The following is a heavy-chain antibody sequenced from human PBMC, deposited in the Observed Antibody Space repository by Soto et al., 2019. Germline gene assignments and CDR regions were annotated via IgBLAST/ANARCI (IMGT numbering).Heavy chain of an antibody. CDR1: GGTFSSYT. V-gene: IGHV1-69*04. J-gene: IGHJ4*02. D-gene: IGHD3-22*01. Sequence: ASVKVSCKASGGTFSSYTISWVRQAPGQGLEWMGRIIPILGIANYAQKFQGRVTITADKSTSTAYMELSSLRSEDTAVYYCARDLNYYDSSGYYYDYWGQGTLVTASS. CDR2: IIPILGIA. CDR3: ARDLNYYDSSGYYYDY.